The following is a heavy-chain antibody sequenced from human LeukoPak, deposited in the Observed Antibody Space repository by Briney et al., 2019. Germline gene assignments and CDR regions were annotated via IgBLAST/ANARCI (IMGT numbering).Heavy chain of an antibody. CDR1: GGSFSGYY. CDR2: INHSGST. D-gene: IGHD6-19*01. J-gene: IGHJ4*02. V-gene: IGHV4-34*01. Sequence: SETLSLTCAVYGGSFSGYYWSWIRQPPGKGLEWIGEINHSGSTNYNPSLKSRVTISVDTSKIQFSLKLSSVTAADTAVYYCARGSLWLGLYYFDYWGQGTLVTVSS. CDR3: ARGSLWLGLYYFDY.